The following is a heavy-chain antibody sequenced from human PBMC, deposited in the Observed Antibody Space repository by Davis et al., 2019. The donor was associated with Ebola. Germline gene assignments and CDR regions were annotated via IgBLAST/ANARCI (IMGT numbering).Heavy chain of an antibody. Sequence: ASVKVSCKASGYSFTGYYIHWVRQAPGQRLEWMGWINAGNGNTKYSQKFQGRVTITRDTSASTAYMELSSLRSEDTSVYYCARDRGGDYSFDYWGQGTLVTVSS. V-gene: IGHV1-3*01. CDR1: GYSFTGYY. J-gene: IGHJ4*02. CDR2: INAGNGNT. CDR3: ARDRGGDYSFDY. D-gene: IGHD3-10*01.